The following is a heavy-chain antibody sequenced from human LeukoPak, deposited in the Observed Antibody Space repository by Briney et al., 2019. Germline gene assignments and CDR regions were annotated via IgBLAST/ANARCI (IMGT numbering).Heavy chain of an antibody. Sequence: GGSLRLSCAASGFTFSSYAMSWVRQAPGKGLEWVSAISGSGGSTYYADSVKGRFTISRDNSKNTLYLQMNSLRAEDTAVYFCAGGSSTNSHYFDQWGQGTLVTVSS. J-gene: IGHJ4*02. CDR2: ISGSGGST. CDR3: AGGSSTNSHYFDQ. CDR1: GFTFSSYA. D-gene: IGHD2-2*01. V-gene: IGHV3-23*01.